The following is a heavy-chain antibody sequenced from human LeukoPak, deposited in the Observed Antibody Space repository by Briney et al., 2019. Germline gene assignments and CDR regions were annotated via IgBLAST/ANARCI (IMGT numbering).Heavy chain of an antibody. J-gene: IGHJ3*02. CDR2: IYHSGST. V-gene: IGHV4-4*02. CDR1: GGSISSSNW. CDR3: ARSRTGETYYYDSSLGAGAFDI. D-gene: IGHD3-22*01. Sequence: SGTLSLTCDVSGGSISSSNWWSWVRQPPGKGLEWFGEIYHSGSTNYNPTLKSRVTTSVDTSKNPLSLKQCSATAADTAVYYCARSRTGETYYYDSSLGAGAFDIWGQGTMVTVSS.